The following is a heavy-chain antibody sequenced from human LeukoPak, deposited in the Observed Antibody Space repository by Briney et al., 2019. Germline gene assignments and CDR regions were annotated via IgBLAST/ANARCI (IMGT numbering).Heavy chain of an antibody. CDR3: ARVSGSYYESDY. D-gene: IGHD1-26*01. CDR2: ISWNSGSI. V-gene: IGHV3-9*01. CDR1: GFTFDDYA. J-gene: IGHJ4*02. Sequence: GGSLRLSCAASGFTFDDYAMHWVRQAPGKGLEWVSGISWNSGSIGYADSVKGRFTISRDNAKNSLYLQMNSLRAEDTAVYYCARVSGSYYESDYWGQGTLVTVSS.